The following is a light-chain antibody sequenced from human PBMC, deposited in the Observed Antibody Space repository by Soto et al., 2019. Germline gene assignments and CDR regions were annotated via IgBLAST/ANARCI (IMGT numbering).Light chain of an antibody. V-gene: IGLV2-11*01. CDR3: CSYAGSYTHV. Sequence: QSALTQSRSVSGSPGQSVTISCTGTSSDVGGYNFVSWYQQYPGKAPTLIIYDVTKRPSGVPDRFSGSKSGNTASLTISGLQTDDEADYYCCSYAGSYTHVFGTGTKLTVL. J-gene: IGLJ1*01. CDR2: DVT. CDR1: SSDVGGYNF.